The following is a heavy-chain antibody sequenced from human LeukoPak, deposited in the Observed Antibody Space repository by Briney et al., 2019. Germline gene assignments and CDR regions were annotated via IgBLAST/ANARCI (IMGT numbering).Heavy chain of an antibody. CDR1: GYTFTSYG. CDR2: INANNGNT. Sequence: ASVKVSCKASGYTFTSYGISWVRQAPGQGLEWMGWINANNGNTNYAQNLQGRVTMTRDTSTSTAYTELRSLRSDDTAVYYCARGPIAAAGDYWGQGTLVTVSS. J-gene: IGHJ4*02. CDR3: ARGPIAAAGDY. D-gene: IGHD6-13*01. V-gene: IGHV1-18*01.